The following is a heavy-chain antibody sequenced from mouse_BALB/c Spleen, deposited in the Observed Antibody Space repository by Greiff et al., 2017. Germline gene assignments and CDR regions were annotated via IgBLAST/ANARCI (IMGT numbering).Heavy chain of an antibody. CDR1: GFSLTGYG. J-gene: IGHJ4*01. D-gene: IGHD3-2*02. CDR3: ARDGGGWGGAMAY. CDR2: IWGDGST. V-gene: IGHV2-6-7*01. Sequence: VMLVESGPGLVAPSQCLSITCTVSGFSLTGYGVNWVRQPPGKGLEWLGMIWGDGSTDYNSALKSRLSISKDNSKSQVFLKMNSLQTDDTARYYGARDGGGWGGAMAYWGQGTSVTVSS.